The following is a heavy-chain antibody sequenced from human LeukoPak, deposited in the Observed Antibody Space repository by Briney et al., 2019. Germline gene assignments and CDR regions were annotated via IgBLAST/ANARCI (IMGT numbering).Heavy chain of an antibody. CDR2: IIPIFGTA. J-gene: IGHJ4*02. V-gene: IGHV1-69*06. CDR1: GGTFSSYA. Sequence: SVKVSCKASGGTFSSYAISWVRQAPGQGLEWMGGIIPIFGTANYAQKFQGRVTITADKSTSTAYMELSSLRSEDTAVYYCARDRGYCSSTSYHYFDYWGQGTLVTVSS. CDR3: ARDRGYCSSTSYHYFDY. D-gene: IGHD2-2*01.